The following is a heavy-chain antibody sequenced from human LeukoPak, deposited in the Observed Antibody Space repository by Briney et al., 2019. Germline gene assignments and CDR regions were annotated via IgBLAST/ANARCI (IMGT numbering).Heavy chain of an antibody. CDR1: GFTFSAYN. D-gene: IGHD6-19*01. Sequence: PGGSLRLSCAASGFTFSAYNMNWVRQAPGKGLEWISHISSTSSTIYYADSVKGRFTISRDNSKNTLYLQMNSLRAEDTAVYYCAKDQPPYSSGWYRGDFDYWGQGTLVTVSS. CDR2: ISSTSSTI. CDR3: AKDQPPYSSGWYRGDFDY. V-gene: IGHV3-48*01. J-gene: IGHJ4*02.